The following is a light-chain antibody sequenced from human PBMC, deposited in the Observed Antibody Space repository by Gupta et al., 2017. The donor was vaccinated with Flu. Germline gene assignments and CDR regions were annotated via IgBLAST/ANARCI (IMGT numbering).Light chain of an antibody. CDR2: DVS. CDR1: SSDVGGYDY. J-gene: IGLJ2*01. CDR3: NSYSSSSTLIV. Sequence: QSALTQPASASGSPGQSITISCTGTSSDVGGYDYVSWYQQHPGKAPKLMIYDVSNRPSGVSNRFSGSKSGNTASLTISGLQAEDEADYYCNSYSSSSTLIVFGGGTKLTVL. V-gene: IGLV2-14*03.